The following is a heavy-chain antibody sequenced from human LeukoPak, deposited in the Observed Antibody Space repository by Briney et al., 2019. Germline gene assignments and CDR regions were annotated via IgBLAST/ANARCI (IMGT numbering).Heavy chain of an antibody. CDR3: AIQIRGVIY. J-gene: IGHJ4*02. V-gene: IGHV3-64*02. CDR1: GSTFSSFA. Sequence: GGSLRLSCAASGSTFSSFAMHWVRQAPGKGLEYVSGISRDGGSTYYADSVKGRFTISRDNSKNTLYLQMGSLRAEDMAVYYCAIQIRGVIYWGQGTLVTVSS. CDR2: ISRDGGST. D-gene: IGHD3-10*01.